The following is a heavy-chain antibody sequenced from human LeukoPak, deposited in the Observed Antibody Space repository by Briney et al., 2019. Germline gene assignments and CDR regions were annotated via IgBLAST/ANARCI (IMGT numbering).Heavy chain of an antibody. V-gene: IGHV3-7*01. Sequence: GGSLRLSCAASGFTFSTYWMRWVRQTPEKGLEFVANIKQDGSVKNYMDSLKGRSTISRDNARESLYLEINILRADDTAVYYCARDPESSAFDLWGQGALVTVSS. CDR3: ARDPESSAFDL. J-gene: IGHJ4*02. D-gene: IGHD5/OR15-5a*01. CDR2: IKQDGSVK. CDR1: GFTFSTYW.